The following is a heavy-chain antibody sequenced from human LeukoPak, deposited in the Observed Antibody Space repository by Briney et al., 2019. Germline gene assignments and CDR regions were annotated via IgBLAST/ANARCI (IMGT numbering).Heavy chain of an antibody. Sequence: GGSLRLSCVASGFTFTSYAMNWVRQAPGKGLEWVSGFSGSGGRIYHADSVKGRFTISRDNSKNMVYLQMNSLRDEDTAVYFCAKDGCSGGSCFSHFDYWGQGTLVTVSS. CDR2: FSGSGGRI. D-gene: IGHD2-15*01. CDR3: AKDGCSGGSCFSHFDY. V-gene: IGHV3-23*01. CDR1: GFTFTSYA. J-gene: IGHJ4*02.